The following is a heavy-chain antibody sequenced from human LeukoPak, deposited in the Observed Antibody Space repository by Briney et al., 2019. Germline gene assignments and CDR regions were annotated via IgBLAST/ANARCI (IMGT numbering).Heavy chain of an antibody. J-gene: IGHJ6*03. CDR1: DDSITMYY. CDR3: ARGRVSSSTWYSTYYYYFYMDV. Sequence: PSETLSLTCSVSDDSITMYYWTWIRQPPGKGLEWIGYDHTGSTNFNPSLNGRVSISRDTTNNLFSPRLRSVTAADTAVYFCARGRVSSSTWYSTYYYYFYMDVWGKGTTVTVSS. CDR2: DHTGST. V-gene: IGHV4-59*01. D-gene: IGHD1-1*01.